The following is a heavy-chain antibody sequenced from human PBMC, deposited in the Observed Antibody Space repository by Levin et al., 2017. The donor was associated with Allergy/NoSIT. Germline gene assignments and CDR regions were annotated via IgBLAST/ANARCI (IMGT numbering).Heavy chain of an antibody. Sequence: SQTLSLTCTVSGGSISSGGYYWSWIRQHPGKGLEWIGYIYNSGSTDYNPSLKSRVTISVDTSKNQFSLRLSSVTAADTAVYYCARGDSGYDRGYYYYGMDVWGQGTTVTVSS. D-gene: IGHD5-12*01. V-gene: IGHV4-31*03. CDR1: GGSISSGGYY. J-gene: IGHJ6*02. CDR2: IYNSGST. CDR3: ARGDSGYDRGYYYYGMDV.